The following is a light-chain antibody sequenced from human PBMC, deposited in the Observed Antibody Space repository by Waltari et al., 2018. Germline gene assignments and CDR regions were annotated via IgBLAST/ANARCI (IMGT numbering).Light chain of an antibody. CDR2: GAS. CDR3: QQYNNWPRT. CDR1: QSVSSN. J-gene: IGKJ1*01. Sequence: EIVMTPSPATLAVSPRERATPPCRASQSVSSNLAWYQQKPGQAPRLLIYGASTRATGIPARFSGSGSGTEFTLTISSLQSEDFAVYYCQQYNNWPRTFGQGTKVEIK. V-gene: IGKV3-15*01.